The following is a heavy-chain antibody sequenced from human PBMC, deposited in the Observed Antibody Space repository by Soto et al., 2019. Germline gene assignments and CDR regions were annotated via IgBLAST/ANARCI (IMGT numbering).Heavy chain of an antibody. Sequence: ASVKVSCKASGYTFTIYYMHWVRQAPGQGLEWMGLINPSDGSATYAQRFQGRVTVTRDTSTSTVYMELSSLRSDDTAVYYCAKDPRYSSSAPYPYFDYWRQGTLVTVSS. CDR2: INPSDGSA. CDR1: GYTFTIYY. J-gene: IGHJ4*02. V-gene: IGHV1-46*01. D-gene: IGHD6-6*01. CDR3: AKDPRYSSSAPYPYFDY.